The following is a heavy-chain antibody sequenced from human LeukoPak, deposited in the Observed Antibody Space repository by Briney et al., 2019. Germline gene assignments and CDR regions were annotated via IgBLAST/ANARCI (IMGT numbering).Heavy chain of an antibody. Sequence: GGSLRLSCAVSGFTFSSYWMHWVRQAPGRGLVWVSRINSDGYSTNYADSVKGRFTISRDNAKNSLYLQMNSLRAEDTAVYYCARAAAGMVDYFDYWGQGTLVTVSS. D-gene: IGHD6-13*01. CDR2: INSDGYST. J-gene: IGHJ4*02. CDR1: GFTFSSYW. V-gene: IGHV3-74*01. CDR3: ARAAAGMVDYFDY.